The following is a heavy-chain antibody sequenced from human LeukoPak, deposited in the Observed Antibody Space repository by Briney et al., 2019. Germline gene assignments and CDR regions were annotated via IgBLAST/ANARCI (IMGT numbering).Heavy chain of an antibody. CDR1: GGSISSSKYY. CDR2: IYYSGST. Sequence: SETLSLTCTVSGGSISSSKYYWGWIRQPPGKGLEWIGSIYYSGSTYYNPSLKSRVTISVDTSKNQFSLKLSSVTAADTAVYYCASRLGYCSGGSCYGDPFDYWGQGTLVTVSS. J-gene: IGHJ4*02. V-gene: IGHV4-39*07. CDR3: ASRLGYCSGGSCYGDPFDY. D-gene: IGHD2-15*01.